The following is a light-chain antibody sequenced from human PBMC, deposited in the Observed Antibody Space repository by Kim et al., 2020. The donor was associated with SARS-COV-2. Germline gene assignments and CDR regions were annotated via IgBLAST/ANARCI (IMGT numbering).Light chain of an antibody. CDR3: QQYGSSPAT. Sequence: LPGERATPSCGASQTVTSNNFACCQQKPGHTPRLLIYGASSSTTGISDRCSGSGSGTDFILTISSLEPEDFAVYYCQQYGSSPATFGQGTKVDIK. CDR2: GAS. J-gene: IGKJ1*01. CDR1: QTVTSNN. V-gene: IGKV3-20*01.